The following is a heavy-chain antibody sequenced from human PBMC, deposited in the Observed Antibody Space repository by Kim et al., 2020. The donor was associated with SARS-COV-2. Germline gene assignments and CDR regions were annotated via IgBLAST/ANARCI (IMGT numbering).Heavy chain of an antibody. CDR2: IYYSGST. V-gene: IGHV4-39*07. Sequence: SETLSLTCTVSGGSISSSSYYWGWIRQPPGKGLEWIGSIYYSGSTYYNPSLKSRVTISVDTSKNQFSLKLSSVTAADTAVYYCARIAGWGWLGQFDYWG. CDR3: ARIAGWGWLGQFDY. CDR1: GGSISSSSYY. D-gene: IGHD6-19*01. J-gene: IGHJ4*01.